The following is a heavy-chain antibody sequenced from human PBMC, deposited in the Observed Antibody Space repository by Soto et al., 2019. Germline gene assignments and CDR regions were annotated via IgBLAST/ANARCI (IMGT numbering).Heavy chain of an antibody. V-gene: IGHV3-30*18. CDR3: AKDTYYYDRSGYYTYDY. J-gene: IGHJ4*02. CDR2: ISYDGSNK. CDR1: GFTFGSHG. D-gene: IGHD3-22*01. Sequence: PGGSLTLSCAPTGFTFGSHGAHWVRQAPGKGLEWVAVISYDGSNKHYADSVKGRFTISRDNSKNTLDLQMNSLRAEDTAVYYCAKDTYYYDRSGYYTYDYWGQGP.